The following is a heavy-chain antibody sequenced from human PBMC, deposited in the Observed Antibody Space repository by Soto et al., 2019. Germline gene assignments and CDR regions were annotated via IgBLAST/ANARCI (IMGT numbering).Heavy chain of an antibody. V-gene: IGHV3-23*01. CDR3: ARGIKDIVVVPAANDY. CDR1: GFTFSSYA. J-gene: IGHJ4*02. Sequence: GGSLRLSCAASGFTFSSYAMSWVRQAPGKGLEWVSAISGSGGSTYYADSVKGRFTISRDNSKNTLYLQMNSLRAEDTAVYYCARGIKDIVVVPAANDYWGQGTLVTVSS. D-gene: IGHD2-2*01. CDR2: ISGSGGST.